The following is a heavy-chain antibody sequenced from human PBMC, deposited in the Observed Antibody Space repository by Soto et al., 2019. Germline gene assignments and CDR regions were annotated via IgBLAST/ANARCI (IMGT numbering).Heavy chain of an antibody. CDR3: TIMGLGTFQY. CDR1: GITFSNAW. J-gene: IGHJ4*02. Sequence: EVQLVESGGGLVKDGGSLRLSCAVSGITFSNAWMAWVRQAPGKGLEWVGRIQKKADGGATEYAASVKGRLSISRDDSKNTLFLQMDCLETEDSAVYYCTIMGLGTFQYWGQGTLLTVSS. CDR2: IQKKADGGAT. V-gene: IGHV3-15*01. D-gene: IGHD7-27*01.